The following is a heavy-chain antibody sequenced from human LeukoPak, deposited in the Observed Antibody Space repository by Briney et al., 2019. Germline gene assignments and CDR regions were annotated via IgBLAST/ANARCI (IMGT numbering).Heavy chain of an antibody. V-gene: IGHV4-39*01. CDR1: GGSISSSSYY. J-gene: IGHJ4*02. CDR3: ARGRHYYDSSGYSYYFDY. CDR2: IYYSGST. D-gene: IGHD3-22*01. Sequence: SETLSLTCAVSGGSISSSSYYWGWIRQPPGEGLEWSGSIYYSGSTYYNPSLKSRVTISVDTSKNQFSLKLSSVTAADTAVYYCARGRHYYDSSGYSYYFDYWGQGTLVTVSP.